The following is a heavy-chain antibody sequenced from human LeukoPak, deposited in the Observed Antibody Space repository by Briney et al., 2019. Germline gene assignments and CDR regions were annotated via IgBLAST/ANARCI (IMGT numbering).Heavy chain of an antibody. J-gene: IGHJ5*02. CDR3: ARDATLTTTGSIRWFDP. V-gene: IGHV1-69*06. CDR1: GGTFSSYA. Sequence: SVKVPCKASGGTFSSYAISWVRQAPGQGLEWMGGIIPIFGTANYAQKFQGRVTITADKSTSTAYMELSSLRSEDTAVYYCARDATLTTTGSIRWFDPWGQGTLVTVSS. CDR2: IIPIFGTA. D-gene: IGHD4/OR15-4a*01.